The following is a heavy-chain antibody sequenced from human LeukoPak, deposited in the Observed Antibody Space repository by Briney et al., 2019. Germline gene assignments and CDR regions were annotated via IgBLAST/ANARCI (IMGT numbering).Heavy chain of an antibody. CDR2: IKRGGSQ. CDR1: GFTFSQHW. D-gene: IGHD4-17*01. CDR3: ARGPDFGDRLDYFDY. V-gene: IGHV3-7*01. J-gene: IGHJ4*02. Sequence: GGSLRLSCAASGFTFSQHWMGWVRQAPGEGLVGVACIKRGGSQYYVDSVKGRFFIPRDNAKNSVSLQMNSLRGEDTAVYYCARGPDFGDRLDYFDYWGQGTLVTVS.